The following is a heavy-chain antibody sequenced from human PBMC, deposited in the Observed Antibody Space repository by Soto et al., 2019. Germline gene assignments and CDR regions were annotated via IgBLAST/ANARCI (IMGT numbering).Heavy chain of an antibody. Sequence: ASVKVSCKASGYTFSSYAMHWVRQAPGQRLEWMGWINAGYGNTKSSQKFQDGVTISRDTSASTAYMELTSLRSEDTAVYYCARDTGDGTFDFWGQGTLVTVSS. J-gene: IGHJ4*02. D-gene: IGHD7-27*01. CDR3: ARDTGDGTFDF. CDR2: INAGYGNT. V-gene: IGHV1-3*01. CDR1: GYTFSSYA.